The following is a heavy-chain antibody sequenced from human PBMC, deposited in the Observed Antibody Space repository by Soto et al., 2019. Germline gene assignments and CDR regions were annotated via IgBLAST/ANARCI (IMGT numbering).Heavy chain of an antibody. D-gene: IGHD4-17*01. Sequence: SETLSLTCTVSGDSISRGRYYWSWIRQHPGKGLEWIGYFFYSGSTYYNPSLKSRVTISVDTSKNQFSLKLSSVTAADTAVYYCARPTSTGGWFDPWGQGTLVTVSS. CDR3: ARPTSTGGWFDP. J-gene: IGHJ5*02. V-gene: IGHV4-39*01. CDR2: FFYSGST. CDR1: GDSISRGRYY.